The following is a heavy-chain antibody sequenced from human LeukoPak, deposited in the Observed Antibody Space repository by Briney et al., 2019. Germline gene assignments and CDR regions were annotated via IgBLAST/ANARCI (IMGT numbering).Heavy chain of an antibody. CDR3: ARDGYCSGGSCYLNGMDV. Sequence: GGSLRLSCAASGFIFDDYAMSWFRQAPGKGLEWVAVIWYDGSNKYYADSVKGRFTISRDNSKNTLYLQMNSLRAEDTAVYYCARDGYCSGGSCYLNGMDVWGQGTTVTVSS. J-gene: IGHJ6*02. CDR2: IWYDGSNK. D-gene: IGHD2-15*01. V-gene: IGHV3-33*01. CDR1: GFIFDDYA.